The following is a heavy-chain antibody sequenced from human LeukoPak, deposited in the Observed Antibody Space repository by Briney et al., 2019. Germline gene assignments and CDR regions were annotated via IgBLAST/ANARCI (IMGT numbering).Heavy chain of an antibody. J-gene: IGHJ4*02. CDR2: INPSGGDT. Sequence: ASVKVSCKASGGTFSSYAISWVRQAPGQGLEWVGIINPSGGDTKYAQKFQGRVTLIRDTSTSTVSMELSSLRSEDTAVYYCARGSFAGTGGYYASNPFFDYWGQGTLVTVSS. CDR3: ARGSFAGTGGYYASNPFFDY. D-gene: IGHD3-22*01. V-gene: IGHV1-46*01. CDR1: GGTFSSYA.